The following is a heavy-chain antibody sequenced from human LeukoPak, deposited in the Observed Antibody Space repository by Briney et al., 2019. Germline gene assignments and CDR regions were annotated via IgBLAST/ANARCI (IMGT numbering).Heavy chain of an antibody. J-gene: IGHJ4*02. V-gene: IGHV3-21*01. Sequence: PGGSLRLSCAASGFTFSSYSMNWVRQAPGKGLGWVSSISSSSSYIYYADSVKGRFTISRDNAKNSLYLQMNSLRAEDTAVYYCARGYYGSGTPEYWGQGTLVTVSS. CDR3: ARGYYGSGTPEY. CDR2: ISSSSSYI. CDR1: GFTFSSYS. D-gene: IGHD3-10*01.